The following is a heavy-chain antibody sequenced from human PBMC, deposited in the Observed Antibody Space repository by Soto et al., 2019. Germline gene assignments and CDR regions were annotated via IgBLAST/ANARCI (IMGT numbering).Heavy chain of an antibody. V-gene: IGHV3-33*01. D-gene: IGHD3-22*01. CDR3: ARDHNYYDSSGYYLDY. Sequence: QVQLVESGGGVVQPGRSLRLSCAASGFTFSSYGMHWVRQAPGKGLEWVAVIWYDGSNKYYADSVKGRFTISRDNSKNTLYLQMNSLRAEDTAVYYCARDHNYYDSSGYYLDYWGQGTLVTVSS. CDR1: GFTFSSYG. CDR2: IWYDGSNK. J-gene: IGHJ4*02.